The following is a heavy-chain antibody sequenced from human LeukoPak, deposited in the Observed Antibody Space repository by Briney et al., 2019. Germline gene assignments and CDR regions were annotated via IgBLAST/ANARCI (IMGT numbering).Heavy chain of an antibody. J-gene: IGHJ4*02. D-gene: IGHD3-22*01. CDR1: GYTFTGYY. V-gene: IGHV1-46*01. CDR2: INPSGGST. Sequence: ASVKVSCKASGYTFTGYYMHWVRQAPGQGLEWMGIINPSGGSTSYAQKFQGRVTMTRDTSTSTVYMELSSLRSEDTAVYYCARYDSSGYFFDYWGQGTLVTVSS. CDR3: ARYDSSGYFFDY.